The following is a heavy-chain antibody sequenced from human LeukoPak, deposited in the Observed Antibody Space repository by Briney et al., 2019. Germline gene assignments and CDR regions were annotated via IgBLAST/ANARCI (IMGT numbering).Heavy chain of an antibody. CDR1: GFTFSSYS. CDR2: ITSAGGTT. Sequence: GGSLRLSCAASGFTFSSYSMNWVRQAPGKGLEWVSSITSAGGTTWYAGSVKGRFTNSRDNSKNTVYLQMNSLRVEDTAVYYCAKDRPNYYGTDGHYYRRDGDSWGQGTLVTVSS. J-gene: IGHJ5*01. V-gene: IGHV3-23*01. D-gene: IGHD3-10*01. CDR3: AKDRPNYYGTDGHYYRRDGDS.